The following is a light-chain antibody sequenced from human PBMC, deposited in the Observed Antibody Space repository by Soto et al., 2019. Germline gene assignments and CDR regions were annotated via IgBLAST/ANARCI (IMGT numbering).Light chain of an antibody. V-gene: IGKV1-39*01. CDR3: QHSTTWT. J-gene: IGKJ1*01. CDR2: AAS. CDR1: QDIKNY. Sequence: DIQVTQSPSSLSASVGDRVTITCRASQDIKNYVNWYQQKPGKAPKLLIYAASSLQSGVPSRFSGSGSETDFTLTISSLQPEDFATYSCQHSTTWTFGQGTKVDI.